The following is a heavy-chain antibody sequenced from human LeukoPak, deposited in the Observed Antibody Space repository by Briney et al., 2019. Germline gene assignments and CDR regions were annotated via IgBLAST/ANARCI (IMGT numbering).Heavy chain of an antibody. Sequence: ASVKVSCKASGYTFTGYYMHWVRQAPGQGLEWMGRINPNSGGTNYAQKFQGRVTMTRDTSISTAYMELSRLRSDDTAVYYCARDQPIYCSGGSCYEEGLDYRGQGTLVTVSS. D-gene: IGHD2-15*01. CDR1: GYTFTGYY. CDR2: INPNSGGT. V-gene: IGHV1-2*06. J-gene: IGHJ4*02. CDR3: ARDQPIYCSGGSCYEEGLDY.